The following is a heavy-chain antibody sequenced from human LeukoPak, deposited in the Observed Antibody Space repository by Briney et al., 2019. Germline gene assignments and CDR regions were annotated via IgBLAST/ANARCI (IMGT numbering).Heavy chain of an antibody. V-gene: IGHV4-59*01. CDR1: GGSISSYY. CDR2: IYYSGST. CDR3: ARGNDIVAYYFDY. Sequence: PSETLSLTCTVSGGSISSYYWSWLRQPPGKGLEWLGYIYYSGSTNYNPSLKSRVTISVDTSKNQFSLRLSSATAADTAVYYCARGNDIVAYYFDYWGQGTLVTVSS. D-gene: IGHD5-12*01. J-gene: IGHJ4*02.